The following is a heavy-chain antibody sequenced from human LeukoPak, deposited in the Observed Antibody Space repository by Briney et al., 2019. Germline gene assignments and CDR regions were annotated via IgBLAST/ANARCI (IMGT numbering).Heavy chain of an antibody. CDR2: FDPEDGET. Sequence: ASVKVSCKVSGYTLTELSMHWVRQAPGKGLEWMGGFDPEDGETIYAQKFQGRVTMTEDTSTDTAYMELSSLRSEDTAVYYCARDMAGRGSYHPAPIDYWGQGTLVTVSS. CDR3: ARDMAGRGSYHPAPIDY. J-gene: IGHJ4*02. D-gene: IGHD1-26*01. CDR1: GYTLTELS. V-gene: IGHV1-24*01.